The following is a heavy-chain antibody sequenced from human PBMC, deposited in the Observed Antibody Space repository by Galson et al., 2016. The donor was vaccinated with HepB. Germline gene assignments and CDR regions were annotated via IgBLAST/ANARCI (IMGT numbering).Heavy chain of an antibody. CDR3: AKDLGFLEWLFFDSYYYYGMDV. CDR1: GFTFSSYA. Sequence: SLRLSCAASGFTFSSYAMSWVRQAPGKGLEWVSAISGSGGSTYYEDSVKGRFTISRDNSKNTLYLQMNSLRAEDTAVYYCAKDLGFLEWLFFDSYYYYGMDVWGQGTTVTVSS. D-gene: IGHD3-3*01. J-gene: IGHJ6*02. V-gene: IGHV3-23*01. CDR2: ISGSGGST.